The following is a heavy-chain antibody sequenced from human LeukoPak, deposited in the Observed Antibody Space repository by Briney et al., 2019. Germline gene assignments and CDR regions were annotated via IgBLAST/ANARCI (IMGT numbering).Heavy chain of an antibody. CDR1: GFTFSNYW. CDR3: TQNLVAAAGDH. Sequence: PGGSLRLSCAASGFTFSNYWMTWVRQAPGKGLERVANIKPDGSVGYYVDSVRGRFIISRDNAGNSLYLQMNSLRVEDTAVYYCTQNLVAAAGDHWGQGTLLIVSS. V-gene: IGHV3-7*01. J-gene: IGHJ4*02. CDR2: IKPDGSVG. D-gene: IGHD6-13*01.